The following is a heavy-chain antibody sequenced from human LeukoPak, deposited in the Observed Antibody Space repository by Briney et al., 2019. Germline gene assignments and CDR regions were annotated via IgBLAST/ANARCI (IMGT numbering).Heavy chain of an antibody. CDR1: GDSVSSNSAA. J-gene: IGHJ1*01. D-gene: IGHD2-2*01. V-gene: IGHV6-1*01. Sequence: SQTLSLTCVISGDSVSSNSAAWNWVRQSPSRGLEWLGRTYYRSKWSNEYAVSVKSRIAISPDTSKNQFSLQLNSVTPEDTAVYYCARAGIVVVQPPGLRYFQHWGQGTLVTVSS. CDR2: TYYRSKWSN. CDR3: ARAGIVVVQPPGLRYFQH.